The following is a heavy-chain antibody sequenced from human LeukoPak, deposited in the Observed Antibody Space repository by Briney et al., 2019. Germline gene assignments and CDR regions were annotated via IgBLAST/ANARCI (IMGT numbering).Heavy chain of an antibody. D-gene: IGHD2-2*02. V-gene: IGHV5-51*01. Sequence: GESLKISCKGSGYSFTNYWIAWVRQMPGKRLEWMGIIYPGDSDTRYSPSFQCQVTISADRSISTTYLQWSSLKASDIAMYYCARLYCSSASCYTGSSYYFDYWGQGTLVTVSS. CDR2: IYPGDSDT. J-gene: IGHJ4*02. CDR1: GYSFTNYW. CDR3: ARLYCSSASCYTGSSYYFDY.